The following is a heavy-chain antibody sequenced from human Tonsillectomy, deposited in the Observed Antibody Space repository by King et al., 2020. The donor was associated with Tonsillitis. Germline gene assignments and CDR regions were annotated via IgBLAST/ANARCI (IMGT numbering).Heavy chain of an antibody. CDR2: ISWNSGSI. CDR3: AKGAYSYGHDIGFVDY. J-gene: IGHJ4*02. Sequence: VQLVESGGGLVQPGRSLRLSCAASGFTFDDYAMHWVRQAPGKGLEWVSGISWNSGSIGYADSVKGRFTISRDNAKNSLYLQMNSLRPEDTALYYCAKGAYSYGHDIGFVDYWGQGTLVTVSS. D-gene: IGHD5-18*01. V-gene: IGHV3-9*01. CDR1: GFTFDDYA.